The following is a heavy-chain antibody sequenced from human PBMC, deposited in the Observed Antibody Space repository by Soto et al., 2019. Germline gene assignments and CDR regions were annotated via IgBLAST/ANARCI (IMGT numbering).Heavy chain of an antibody. CDR3: AILGYYDFWSGYSDFDY. V-gene: IGHV3-9*01. CDR1: GFTFDDYA. J-gene: IGHJ4*02. CDR2: ISWNSGSI. Sequence: GGSLRLSCAASGFTFDDYAMHWVRQAPGKGLEWVSGISWNSGSIGYADSVKGRFTISRDSAKNSLYLQMNSLRAEDTALYYCAILGYYDFWSGYSDFDYWGQGTLVTVSS. D-gene: IGHD3-3*01.